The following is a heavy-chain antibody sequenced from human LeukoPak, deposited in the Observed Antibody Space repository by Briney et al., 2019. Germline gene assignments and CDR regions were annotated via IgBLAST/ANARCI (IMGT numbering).Heavy chain of an antibody. CDR2: ISGDGGST. D-gene: IGHD3-10*01. CDR1: GFTFDDYA. Sequence: GGSLRLSCAASGFTFDDYAMHWVRQAPGKGLEWVSLISGDGGSTYYADSVKGRFTISRDNSKNSLYLQMNSLRAEDTALYYCASRSGSYYKGWYYYYGMDVRGQGTTVTVSS. V-gene: IGHV3-43*02. J-gene: IGHJ6*02. CDR3: ASRSGSYYKGWYYYYGMDV.